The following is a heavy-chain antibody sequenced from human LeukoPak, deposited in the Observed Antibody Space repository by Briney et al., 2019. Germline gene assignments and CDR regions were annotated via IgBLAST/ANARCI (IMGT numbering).Heavy chain of an antibody. CDR3: ARQQPRVQLDY. CDR1: GFTFSHYE. J-gene: IGHJ4*02. D-gene: IGHD1-1*01. V-gene: IGHV3-48*03. CDR2: ISSSDSSI. Sequence: GGSLRLSCAASGFTFSHYEMNWVRQAPGKGLEWVSYISSSDSSIYYADSVKGRFTISRDNAKNSLYLQMNSLRAEDTAVYYCARQQPRVQLDYWGQGTLVTVSS.